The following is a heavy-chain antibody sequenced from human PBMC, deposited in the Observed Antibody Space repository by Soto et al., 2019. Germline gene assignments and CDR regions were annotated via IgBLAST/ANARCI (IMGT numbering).Heavy chain of an antibody. Sequence: SETLSLTCTVSGGSISSYYWSWIRQPPGKGLEWIGYIYYSGSTNYNPSLKSRVTISVDTSKNQFSLKLSSVTAADTAVYYCASRIVGATTEIVDWGQGTLVTVSS. CDR1: GGSISSYY. D-gene: IGHD1-26*01. CDR3: ASRIVGATTEIVD. CDR2: IYYSGST. V-gene: IGHV4-59*01. J-gene: IGHJ4*02.